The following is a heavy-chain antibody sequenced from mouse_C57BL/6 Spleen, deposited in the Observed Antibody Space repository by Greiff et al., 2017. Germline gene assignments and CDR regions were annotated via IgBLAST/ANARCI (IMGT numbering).Heavy chain of an antibody. J-gene: IGHJ2*01. Sequence: VQLQQSGPELVKPGDSVKISCKASGYSFTGYFMNWVMQSHGKSLEWIGRINPYNGDTFYNQKFKGKATLTVDKSSSTAHMELRSLTSEDSAVYYCARSYGNYYFDYWGQGTTLTVSS. V-gene: IGHV1-20*01. CDR2: INPYNGDT. CDR1: GYSFTGYF. D-gene: IGHD2-1*01. CDR3: ARSYGNYYFDY.